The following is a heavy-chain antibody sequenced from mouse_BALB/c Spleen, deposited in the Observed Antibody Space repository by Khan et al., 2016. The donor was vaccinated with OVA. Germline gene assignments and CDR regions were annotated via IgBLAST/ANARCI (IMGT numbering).Heavy chain of an antibody. V-gene: IGHV5-4*02. D-gene: IGHD2-1*01. CDR1: GFTFSDYY. CDR3: VRGFYGTPFAY. Sequence: EVELVESGGGLVKPGGSLKLSCAASGFTFSDYYMYWVRQTPEKRLEWVATISDGGIYTYYPDSVKGRFTISRGDAQNNLYLQMTSLKSEDTAMFYCVRGFYGTPFAYWGQGTLVTVSA. CDR2: ISDGGIYT. J-gene: IGHJ3*01.